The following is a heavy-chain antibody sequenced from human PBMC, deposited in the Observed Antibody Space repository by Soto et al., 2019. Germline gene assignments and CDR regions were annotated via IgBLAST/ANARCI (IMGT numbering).Heavy chain of an antibody. V-gene: IGHV3-74*01. CDR3: ARVKIVVVPAARYGMDV. CDR1: GFTFGSYA. D-gene: IGHD2-2*01. CDR2: INSDGSST. J-gene: IGHJ6*02. Sequence: GRSLRLSCVASGFTFGSYAMNWVRQAPGKGLEWVSRINSDGSSTSYADSVKGRFTISRDNAKNTLYLQMNSLRAEDTAVYYCARVKIVVVPAARYGMDVWGQGTTVTVS.